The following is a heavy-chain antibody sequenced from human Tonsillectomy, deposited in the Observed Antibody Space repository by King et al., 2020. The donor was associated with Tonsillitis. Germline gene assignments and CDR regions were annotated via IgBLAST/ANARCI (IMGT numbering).Heavy chain of an antibody. CDR2: VYSSGTI. V-gene: IGHV4-39*01. CDR3: ARYVSGSFDY. Sequence: QLQESGPGVVKPSETLSLTCTVSGGSISRSDHYWAWIRQPPGKGLEWIGDVYSSGTIFYNPSLQSRITISGGSSENRFSLKLSSVTAADTAVYFCARYVSGSFDYWGQGALVTVSS. J-gene: IGHJ4*02. CDR1: GGSISRSDHY. D-gene: IGHD1-26*01.